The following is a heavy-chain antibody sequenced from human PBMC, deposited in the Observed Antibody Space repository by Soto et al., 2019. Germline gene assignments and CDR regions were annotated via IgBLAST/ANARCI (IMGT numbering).Heavy chain of an antibody. J-gene: IGHJ4*02. CDR2: IIPILGIA. CDR3: ARMGCSSTSCYGGLYYFDY. V-gene: IGHV1-69*02. D-gene: IGHD2-2*01. CDR1: GGTFSSYT. Sequence: ASVKVSCNASGGTFSSYTISWVRQAPGQGLEWMGRIIPILGIANYAQKFQGRVTITADKSTSTAYMELSSLRSEDTAVYYCARMGCSSTSCYGGLYYFDYWGQGTLVTVSS.